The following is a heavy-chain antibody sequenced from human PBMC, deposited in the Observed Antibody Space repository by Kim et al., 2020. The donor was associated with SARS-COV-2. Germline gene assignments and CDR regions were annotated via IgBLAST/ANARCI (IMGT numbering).Heavy chain of an antibody. V-gene: IGHV3-64D*09. J-gene: IGHJ4*02. CDR3: VKVIAVAGSRGYFDF. Sequence: GGSLRLSCSASGFTFSSYAMHWVRQAPGKRLEYVSAISSNGGSTYYADSVKGRFTISRDNSKNTLYLKMGSLRAEDTAVYYCVKVIAVAGSRGYFDFWGQGTLVTVSS. D-gene: IGHD6-19*01. CDR1: GFTFSSYA. CDR2: ISSNGGST.